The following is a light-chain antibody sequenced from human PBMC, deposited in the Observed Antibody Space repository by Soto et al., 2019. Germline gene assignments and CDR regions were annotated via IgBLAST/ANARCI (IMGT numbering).Light chain of an antibody. V-gene: IGKV3-20*01. CDR2: GAS. CDR3: QQSLNPKT. Sequence: ENGLTQSPGALSFTPQERATLSCRASESVSSIYVAWYQQKPGQAPTLLIYGASTRATGIPDRFSGSGSGTDFTLTIDRLEPEDFAVYYCQQSLNPKTFGQGTKVDIK. J-gene: IGKJ1*01. CDR1: ESVSSIY.